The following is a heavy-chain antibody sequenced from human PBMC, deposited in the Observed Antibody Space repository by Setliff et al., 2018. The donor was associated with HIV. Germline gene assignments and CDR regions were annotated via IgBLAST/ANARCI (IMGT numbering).Heavy chain of an antibody. CDR2: ISAGGGNT. Sequence: PGGSLRLSCAASGFTFNTYAMNWVRQAPGKGLEWVSGISAGGGNTYYGDSVKGRLTISRDNSKNTLYLQMNSLRAEDTAVYYCARTYYYDTSGYNFDYWGQGTLVTVSS. J-gene: IGHJ4*02. CDR3: ARTYYYDTSGYNFDY. D-gene: IGHD3-22*01. V-gene: IGHV3-23*01. CDR1: GFTFNTYA.